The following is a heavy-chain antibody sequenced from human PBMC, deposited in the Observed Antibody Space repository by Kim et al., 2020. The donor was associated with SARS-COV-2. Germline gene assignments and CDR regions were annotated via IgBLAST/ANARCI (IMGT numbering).Heavy chain of an antibody. Sequence: ADAGKGRFTISRDNSKHTLYLQMNSLRAEDTAVYYCARDLAVGANNWFDSWGRGTLVTVSS. D-gene: IGHD6-19*01. CDR3: ARDLAVGANNWFDS. V-gene: IGHV3-33*01. J-gene: IGHJ5*01.